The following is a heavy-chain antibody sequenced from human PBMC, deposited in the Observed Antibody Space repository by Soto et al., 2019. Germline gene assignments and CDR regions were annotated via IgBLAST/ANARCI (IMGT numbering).Heavy chain of an antibody. Sequence: PSETVSLTCSGSGGSISSGGYYWSWIRQPPGKGLEWIGYMFYTGITYYNPSLKSRITISMDTSKNQFSLRLTSATAADTAEYHCPRVGRFCSSPSFRGRNWFDPWGQGSRVTVSS. CDR1: GGSISSGGYY. J-gene: IGHJ5*02. V-gene: IGHV4-30-4*01. CDR3: PRVGRFCSSPSFRGRNWFDP. CDR2: MFYTGIT. D-gene: IGHD2-2*01.